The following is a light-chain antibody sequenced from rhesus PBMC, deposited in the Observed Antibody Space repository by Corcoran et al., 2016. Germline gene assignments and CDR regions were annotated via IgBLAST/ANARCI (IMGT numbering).Light chain of an antibody. CDR3: QHYYSTP. CDR2: EVS. CDR1: QGITND. J-gene: IGKJ4*01. V-gene: IGKV1-25*01. Sequence: DIQMTQSPSSLSASVGDRVTITCRASQGITNDLAWYQQKPGETPKLLIYEVSSLQSGIPSWFSGSGSGTDFTLTISSLQPEDFATYYCQHYYSTPFGGGTKVEIK.